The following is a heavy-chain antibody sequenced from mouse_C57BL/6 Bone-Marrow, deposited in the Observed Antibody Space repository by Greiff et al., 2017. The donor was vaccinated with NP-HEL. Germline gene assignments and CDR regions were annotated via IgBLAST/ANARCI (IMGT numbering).Heavy chain of an antibody. CDR1: GYTFTGYW. V-gene: IGHV1-9*01. D-gene: IGHD1-1*01. Sequence: QVHVKQSGAELLKPGASVKLSCKATGYTFTGYWIEWVKQRPGHGLEWIGEILPGSGSTNYNEKFKGKATFTADTYSNTAYMQLSSLTTEDYAICYCAILYYYGSPYYFDYWGQGTTLTVSS. J-gene: IGHJ2*01. CDR3: AILYYYGSPYYFDY. CDR2: ILPGSGST.